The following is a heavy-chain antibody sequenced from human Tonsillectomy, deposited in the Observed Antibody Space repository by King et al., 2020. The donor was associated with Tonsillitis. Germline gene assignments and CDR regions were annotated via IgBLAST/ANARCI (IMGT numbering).Heavy chain of an antibody. D-gene: IGHD3-10*01. CDR2: INPNSGGT. CDR3: ARGGPLWFGDKRTYFDY. Sequence: VQLVESGAEVKKPGASVQVSCKASGYTFTGYYIHWVRQAPGQGLEWMGRINPNSGGTNYAQKFQGRVTMTRDTSISTAYMELSRLRSDDTVVCYCARGGPLWFGDKRTYFDYWGQGTLVTVSS. CDR1: GYTFTGYY. V-gene: IGHV1-2*05. J-gene: IGHJ4*02.